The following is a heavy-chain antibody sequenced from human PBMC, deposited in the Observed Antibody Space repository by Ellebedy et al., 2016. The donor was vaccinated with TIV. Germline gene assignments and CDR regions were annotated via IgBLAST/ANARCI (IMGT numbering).Heavy chain of an antibody. Sequence: GGSLRLSXAASGFTFSSYAMHRVRQAPGKGLEWVAVISYDGSNKYYADSVKGRFTISRDNSKNTLYLQMNSLRAEDTAVYYCAREGDTAMVPFDYWGQGTLVTVSS. J-gene: IGHJ4*02. CDR1: GFTFSSYA. D-gene: IGHD5-18*01. CDR3: AREGDTAMVPFDY. V-gene: IGHV3-30-3*01. CDR2: ISYDGSNK.